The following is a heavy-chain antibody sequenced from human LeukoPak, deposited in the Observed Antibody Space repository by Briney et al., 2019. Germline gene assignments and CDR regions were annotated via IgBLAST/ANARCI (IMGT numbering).Heavy chain of an antibody. V-gene: IGHV3-7*01. CDR3: AKQHSSDWNGVAEYFQH. Sequence: GGSLRLSCAASEFTFSSYWMSWVRQAPGKGLEWVANIKQDGSEKYYVDSVKGRFTISRDNAKNSLHLQMNSLRAEDTAVYYCAKQHSSDWNGVAEYFQHWGQGTLVTVSS. CDR2: IKQDGSEK. CDR1: EFTFSSYW. D-gene: IGHD6-19*01. J-gene: IGHJ1*01.